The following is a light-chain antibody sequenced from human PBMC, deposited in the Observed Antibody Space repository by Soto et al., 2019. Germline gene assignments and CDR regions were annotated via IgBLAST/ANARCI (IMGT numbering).Light chain of an antibody. CDR2: GAS. CDR3: QQYGSSPPLT. CDR1: QSVSSN. V-gene: IGKV3-20*01. J-gene: IGKJ4*01. Sequence: EIVLTQSPGTLSVSPGERATLSCRASQSVSSNLAWYQQKPGQAPRLLIYGASSRATGIPDRFSGSGSGTDFTLTISRLEPEDFVVYYCQQYGSSPPLTFGGGTKVDIK.